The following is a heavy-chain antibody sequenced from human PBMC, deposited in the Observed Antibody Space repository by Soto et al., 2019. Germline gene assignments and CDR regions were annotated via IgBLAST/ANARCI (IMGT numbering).Heavy chain of an antibody. CDR1: GYTLTDYY. CDR2: INPKNGDT. Sequence: ASVKVSCKPSGYTLTDYYRHGGGQGPGIEHEWMVWINPKNGDTKSAQKFKGRATMTRDMAVTTAYLDLSSLRSDDTAQYYCARPSGSYSYYGMDVWGQGTTVTVSS. J-gene: IGHJ6*02. D-gene: IGHD6-19*01. V-gene: IGHV1-2*02. CDR3: ARPSGSYSYYGMDV.